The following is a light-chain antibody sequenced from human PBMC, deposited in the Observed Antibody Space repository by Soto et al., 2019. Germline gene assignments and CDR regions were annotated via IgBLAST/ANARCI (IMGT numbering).Light chain of an antibody. CDR3: QQSGNSPLT. J-gene: IGKJ5*01. Sequence: AIQLTQSPSSLSASVGDRVTITCRASQGISSALAWYQQKPGKAPKLLIYDASSLESGVPSRFSGSGSGTDFTLTISRLEPEDFAVYFCQQSGNSPLTFGQGTRLEV. V-gene: IGKV1D-13*01. CDR2: DAS. CDR1: QGISSA.